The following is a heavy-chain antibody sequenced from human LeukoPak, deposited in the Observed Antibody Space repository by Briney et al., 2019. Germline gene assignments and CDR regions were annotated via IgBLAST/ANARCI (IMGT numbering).Heavy chain of an antibody. CDR1: GGSINSYY. CDR3: ARWNCDSSGYREFDY. CDR2: IYYSGST. Sequence: SETLSLTCTVSGGSINSYYWNWIRQPPGKGLEWIGYIYYSGSTNYNPSLKSRVTISVDTSKNQFSLKVESVTAADTAVYYCARWNCDSSGYREFDYWGQGILVTVSS. D-gene: IGHD3-22*01. J-gene: IGHJ4*02. V-gene: IGHV4-59*08.